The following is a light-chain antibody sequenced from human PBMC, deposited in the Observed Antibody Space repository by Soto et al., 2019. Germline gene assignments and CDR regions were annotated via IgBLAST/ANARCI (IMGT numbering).Light chain of an antibody. CDR3: QQYNNWPRT. J-gene: IGKJ1*01. Sequence: EIVMTQSPATLSVSPGERATLSCGASQSVSSNLAWYQKKPGQAPRLLIYGASTRATGIPARLSGSGSGTELTLTISSLKYEDFAVYYCQQYNNWPRTFGQGTKVDIK. CDR2: GAS. CDR1: QSVSSN. V-gene: IGKV3D-15*01.